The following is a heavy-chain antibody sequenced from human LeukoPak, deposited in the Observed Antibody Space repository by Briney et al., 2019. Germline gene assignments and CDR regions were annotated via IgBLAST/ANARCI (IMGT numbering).Heavy chain of an antibody. V-gene: IGHV4-34*01. CDR3: ARGKVGTIEY. D-gene: IGHD5-12*01. J-gene: IGHJ4*02. CDR1: GESFTGYY. CDR2: INHSGST. Sequence: PSDTLSLSCAAYGESFTGYYWSWIRQPPGKGLEWMGEINHSGSTKYTPSIKSRVSISVDTSKNQFSLKLSSVTAADTAVYYCARGKVGTIEYWGQGTLVTVSS.